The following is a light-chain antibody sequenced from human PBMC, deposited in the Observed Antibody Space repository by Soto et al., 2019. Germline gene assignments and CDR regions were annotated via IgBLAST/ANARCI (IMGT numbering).Light chain of an antibody. J-gene: IGLJ1*01. CDR3: SSYGGRDNYV. Sequence: QSALTQPPSASGSPGQSVTISCTGTSTDVGGYNYVSWYQQYPGKAPKLMIYEVSTRPSGVPDRFSGSKSGNTASLTVSGLQAEDEADYYCSSYGGRDNYVFGTGTKVTVL. V-gene: IGLV2-8*01. CDR2: EVS. CDR1: STDVGGYNY.